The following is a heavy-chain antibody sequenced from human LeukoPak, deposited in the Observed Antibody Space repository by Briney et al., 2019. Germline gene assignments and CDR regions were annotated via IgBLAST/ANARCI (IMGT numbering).Heavy chain of an antibody. J-gene: IGHJ4*02. CDR3: ARDGGYGKDFDY. V-gene: IGHV3-20*04. D-gene: IGHD3-22*01. Sequence: GGSLRLSCAASGFTFDDYGMSWVRQAPGKGLEWVSGINWNGGSTGYADSVKGRFTISRDNAKNSLYLQMNSLRAEDAALYYCARDGGYGKDFDYWGQGTLVTVSS. CDR2: INWNGGST. CDR1: GFTFDDYG.